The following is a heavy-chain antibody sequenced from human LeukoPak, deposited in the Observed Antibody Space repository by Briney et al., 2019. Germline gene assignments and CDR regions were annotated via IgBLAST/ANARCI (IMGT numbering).Heavy chain of an antibody. D-gene: IGHD3-22*01. CDR2: INPNSGGT. Sequence: GASVKVSCKASGYTFTGYYIHWVRQAPGQGLEWMGWINPNSGGTNYAQKFQGRVTMTRDTSISTAYMELSRLRSDDTAVYYCARAGAYYYDSSGYSHYGMDVWGQGTTVTVSS. V-gene: IGHV1-2*02. J-gene: IGHJ6*02. CDR3: ARAGAYYYDSSGYSHYGMDV. CDR1: GYTFTGYY.